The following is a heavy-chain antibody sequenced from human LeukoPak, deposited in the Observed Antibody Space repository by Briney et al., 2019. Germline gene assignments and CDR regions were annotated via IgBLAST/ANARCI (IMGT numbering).Heavy chain of an antibody. Sequence: GGSLRLSCAASGFTFSSYAMSWVRQAPGKGLEWVSAISGSGGSTYYADSVKGRFTISRDNSKNTLYLRMNSLRAEDTAVYYCARAPQYYDSSGIHFDYWGQGTLVTVSS. D-gene: IGHD3-22*01. CDR3: ARAPQYYDSSGIHFDY. CDR1: GFTFSSYA. V-gene: IGHV3-23*01. CDR2: ISGSGGST. J-gene: IGHJ4*02.